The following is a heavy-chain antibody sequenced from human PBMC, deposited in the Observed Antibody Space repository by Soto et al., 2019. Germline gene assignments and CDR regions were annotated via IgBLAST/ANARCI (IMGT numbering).Heavy chain of an antibody. CDR3: ARGGSPIVVVTATTTPYFDY. V-gene: IGHV3-30-3*01. J-gene: IGHJ4*02. CDR2: ISYDGSNK. D-gene: IGHD2-21*02. Sequence: QVQLVESGGGVVQPGRSLRLSCAASGFTFSSYAMHWVRQAPGKGLEWVAVISYDGSNKYYADSVKGRFTISRDNSKNTLYLQMNSLRAEETAVYYCARGGSPIVVVTATTTPYFDYWGQGTLVTVSS. CDR1: GFTFSSYA.